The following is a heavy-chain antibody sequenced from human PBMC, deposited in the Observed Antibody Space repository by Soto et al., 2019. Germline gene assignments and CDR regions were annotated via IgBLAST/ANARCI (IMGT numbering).Heavy chain of an antibody. CDR3: ARSGDNYNVPEY. V-gene: IGHV3-11*03. Sequence: WGCLGLCCAACRFSVWDYEMGWICQAPGKGLEWISFSSNSGTFTKYADSVKGRFTISRDNAKNSLYLQINSLRGEDTAIYFCARSGDNYNVPEYRGPGTPVTVSS. CDR1: RFSVWDYE. CDR2: SSNSGTFT. J-gene: IGHJ4*02. D-gene: IGHD3-10*02.